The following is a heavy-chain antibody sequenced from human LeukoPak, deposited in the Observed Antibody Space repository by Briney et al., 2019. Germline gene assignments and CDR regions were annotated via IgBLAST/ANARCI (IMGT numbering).Heavy chain of an antibody. CDR3: ASLSSGWYYFDY. CDR1: GGSISSYY. CDR2: IYYSGST. V-gene: IGHV4-59*08. Sequence: SETLSLTCTVSGGSISSYYWSWIRQPPGKGLEWIGYIYYSGSTNYNPSLKSRVTISVDTSKNQFSLKLSSVTAADTAVYYCASLSSGWYYFDYWGQGTLVTVSS. D-gene: IGHD6-19*01. J-gene: IGHJ4*02.